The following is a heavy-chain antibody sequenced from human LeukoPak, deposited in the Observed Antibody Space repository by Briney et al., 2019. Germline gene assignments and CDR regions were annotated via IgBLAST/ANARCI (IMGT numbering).Heavy chain of an antibody. CDR3: AREKSVVRGVITKYNWFDP. CDR2: SNAGNGNT. J-gene: IGHJ5*02. V-gene: IGHV1-3*01. CDR1: GYTFTSYA. D-gene: IGHD3-10*01. Sequence: ASVKVSCKASGYTFTSYAMHWVRQAPGQRLEWTGWSNAGNGNTKYSQKFQGRVTITRDTSASTAYMELSSLRSEDTAVYYCAREKSVVRGVITKYNWFDPWGQGTLVTVSS.